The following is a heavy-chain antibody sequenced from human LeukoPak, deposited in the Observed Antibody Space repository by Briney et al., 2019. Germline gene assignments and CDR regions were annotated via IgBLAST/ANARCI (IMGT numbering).Heavy chain of an antibody. J-gene: IGHJ6*02. CDR3: ARSVRTTYGMDV. CDR2: IYSGGST. Sequence: GGSLRLSCAASGFTVGSNYMSWVRQAPGKGLEWVSVIYSGGSTYYADSVKGRFTISRDNSKNTLYLQMNSLRAEDTAVYYCARSVRTTYGMDVWGQGTTVTVSS. CDR1: GFTVGSNY. D-gene: IGHD1-7*01. V-gene: IGHV3-53*01.